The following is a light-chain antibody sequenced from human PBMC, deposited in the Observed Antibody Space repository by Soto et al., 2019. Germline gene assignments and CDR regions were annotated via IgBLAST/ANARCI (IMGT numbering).Light chain of an antibody. J-gene: IGKJ4*01. V-gene: IGKV3-20*01. CDR3: EASRSYPRT. Sequence: CRASQTVRNNYLAWYQQKPGQAPRLLIYDASSRATGIPDRFSGCGPGTDFKISIRTLQADETALSIYEASRSYPRTFAGGTKVDI. CDR1: QTVRNNY. CDR2: DAS.